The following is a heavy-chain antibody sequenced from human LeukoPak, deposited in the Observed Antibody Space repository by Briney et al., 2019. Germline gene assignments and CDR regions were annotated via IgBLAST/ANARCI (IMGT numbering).Heavy chain of an antibody. Sequence: PGGSLRLSCAASGFTFSSYWMSWVRQAPGKGLEWVANIKQDGSEKYYVDSVKGRFTISRDNAKNSLYLQMSSLRAEDTAVYYCARERSSGSSGAFDYWGQGTLVTVSS. D-gene: IGHD6-19*01. CDR3: ARERSSGSSGAFDY. CDR2: IKQDGSEK. V-gene: IGHV3-7*03. CDR1: GFTFSSYW. J-gene: IGHJ4*02.